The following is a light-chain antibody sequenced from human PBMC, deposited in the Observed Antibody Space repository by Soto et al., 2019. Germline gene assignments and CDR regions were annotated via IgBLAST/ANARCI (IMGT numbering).Light chain of an antibody. CDR2: GAY. CDR1: QSVGSH. J-gene: IGKJ4*01. CDR3: QQYDSWSPLT. Sequence: IVVAASPTTLSVSPGERATVSCRASQSVGSHVAWYQQRPGQPPRLLIYGAYYRATGIPARFSGSASGTAFTLTISSLESEDFAAYYCQQYDSWSPLTFGGGTKVDIK. V-gene: IGKV3-15*01.